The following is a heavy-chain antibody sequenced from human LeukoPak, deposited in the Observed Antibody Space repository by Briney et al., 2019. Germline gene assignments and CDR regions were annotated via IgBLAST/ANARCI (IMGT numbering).Heavy chain of an antibody. CDR3: ARGNTLAVAGTGPYGY. V-gene: IGHV1-2*04. J-gene: IGHJ4*02. CDR2: INPNSGGT. D-gene: IGHD6-19*01. CDR1: GYTFTGYY. Sequence: ASXKVSCKASGYTFTGYYMHWVRQAPGQGLEWMGWINPNSGGTNYAQKFQGWVTMTRGTSISTAYMELSRLRSDDTAVYYCARGNTLAVAGTGPYGYWGQGTLVTVSS.